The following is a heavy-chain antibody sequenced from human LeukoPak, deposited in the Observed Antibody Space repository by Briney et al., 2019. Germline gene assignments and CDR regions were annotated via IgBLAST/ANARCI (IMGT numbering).Heavy chain of an antibody. D-gene: IGHD3-3*01. CDR2: ISAYNGNT. V-gene: IGHV1-18*01. CDR3: ARGAYDFRSGYRGYYYYRMDV. Sequence: ASVKVSCKASGYTFTSYGISWVRQAPGQGLEWMGWISAYNGNTNYAQKLQGRVTMTTDTSTSTAYMELRSLRSDDTAVYYCARGAYDFRSGYRGYYYYRMDVWGQGTTVTVSS. CDR1: GYTFTSYG. J-gene: IGHJ6*02.